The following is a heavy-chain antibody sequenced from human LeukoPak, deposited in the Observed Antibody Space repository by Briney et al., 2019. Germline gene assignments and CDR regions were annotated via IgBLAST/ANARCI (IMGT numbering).Heavy chain of an antibody. V-gene: IGHV3-11*01. J-gene: IGHJ4*02. CDR3: ARTGKYSGHDCDC. CDR1: GFTFSDYY. CDR2: TSSSGSRI. Sequence: GGSLRLSCAASGFTFSDYYMSWIRQAPGKGLEWVSYTSSSGSRIYYADSVKGRFTISRDNAKNSLYLQMNSLRVEDTAVYYCARTGKYSGHDCDCLGQGTLVTVSS. D-gene: IGHD5-12*01.